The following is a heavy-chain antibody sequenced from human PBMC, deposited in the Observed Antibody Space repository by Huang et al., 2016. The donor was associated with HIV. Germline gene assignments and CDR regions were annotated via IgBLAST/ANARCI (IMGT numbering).Heavy chain of an antibody. CDR3: AKESRWFSSFDH. D-gene: IGHD2-15*01. Sequence: QVQLVESGGGVVQPGTSLRLSCAASGFTFSGFGMHWVRQAPGKGLEWVAVISYDGRNQFYAGSVKCRFTISRDNSDNTLYLQMNSLRTDDTALYYCAKESRWFSSFDHWGQGELVSVSS. V-gene: IGHV3-30*18. CDR1: GFTFSGFG. CDR2: ISYDGRNQ. J-gene: IGHJ4*02.